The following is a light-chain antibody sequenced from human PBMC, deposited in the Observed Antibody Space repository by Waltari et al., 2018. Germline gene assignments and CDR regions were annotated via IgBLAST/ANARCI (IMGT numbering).Light chain of an antibody. CDR3: QQYYNYPWT. J-gene: IGKJ1*01. CDR2: AAS. V-gene: IGKV1-8*01. CDR1: QGISSY. Sequence: AIRMTQSPSSLSASTGDRVTITCRASQGISSYLAWYQQKPEKPPKLRIYAASTLQSGVPSRFSGSGSGTDFTLTISCLQSEDFATYYCQQYYNYPWTFGQGTKVEIK.